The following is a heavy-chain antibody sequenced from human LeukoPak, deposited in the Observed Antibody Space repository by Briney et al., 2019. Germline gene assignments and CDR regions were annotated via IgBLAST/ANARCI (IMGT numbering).Heavy chain of an antibody. Sequence: SVKVSCKASGGTFSSYAISWVRQAPGQGLEWMGRIIPILGIANYAQKFQGRVTITADKSTSTAYMELSSLRSEDTAVYYCATLAGDPNFDYWGQGTLVTVSS. J-gene: IGHJ4*02. CDR2: IIPILGIA. CDR1: GGTFSSYA. D-gene: IGHD6-19*01. V-gene: IGHV1-69*04. CDR3: ATLAGDPNFDY.